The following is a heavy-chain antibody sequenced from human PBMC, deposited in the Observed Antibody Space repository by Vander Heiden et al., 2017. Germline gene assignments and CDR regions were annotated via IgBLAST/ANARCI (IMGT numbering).Heavy chain of an antibody. CDR3: ARTYHDCGSGYYTRWFDP. D-gene: IGHD3-3*01. CDR2: IYYSGST. J-gene: IGHJ5*02. CDR1: GGSVSSGSYY. V-gene: IGHV4-61*01. Sequence: QVQLQESGPGLVKPSETLSLTCTVSGGSVSSGSYYWSWIRQPPGKGLEWIGYIYYSGSTNYNPSLKSRVSISVDTSKNQFSRKLSSVTAADTAVYYGARTYHDCGSGYYTRWFDPWGQGTLVTVSS.